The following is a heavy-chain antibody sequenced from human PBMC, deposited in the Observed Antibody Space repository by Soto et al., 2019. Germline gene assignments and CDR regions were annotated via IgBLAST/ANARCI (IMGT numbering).Heavy chain of an antibody. D-gene: IGHD2-2*01. Sequence: GGSLRLSCAASGFTFSSYAMSWVRQAPGRGLEWVSAISGSGGSTFYADSVKGRLTISRDNSNNTLILQMNSLRAEDTAIYYCSNCGTRCFYDYWGQGTLVTVSS. CDR3: SNCGTRCFYDY. CDR1: GFTFSSYA. CDR2: ISGSGGST. V-gene: IGHV3-23*01. J-gene: IGHJ4*02.